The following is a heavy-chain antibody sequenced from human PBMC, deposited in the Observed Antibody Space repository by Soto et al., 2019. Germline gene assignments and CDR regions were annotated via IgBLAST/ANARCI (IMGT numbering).Heavy chain of an antibody. CDR1: RFTFSSFA. CDR3: AKENLGAPYFDS. D-gene: IGHD1-26*01. J-gene: IGHJ4*02. Sequence: LRLSCAASRFTFSSFAMSWVRQAPGKGLEWVSAISGNGGSTYYADSVKGRFTISRDNSKNTLFLQMNSLRAEDTAIYYCAKENLGAPYFDSWGRGTLVTVSS. V-gene: IGHV3-23*01. CDR2: ISGNGGST.